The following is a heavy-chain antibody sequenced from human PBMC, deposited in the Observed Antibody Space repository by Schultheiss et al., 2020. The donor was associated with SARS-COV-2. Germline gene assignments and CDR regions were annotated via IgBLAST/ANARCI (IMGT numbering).Heavy chain of an antibody. V-gene: IGHV3-30*18. CDR3: AKDRPSSGWSLDY. D-gene: IGHD6-19*01. Sequence: GGSLRLSCAASGFTFSTYGMHWVRQAPGKGLDWVAVISYDESNKYYADSVKGRFTISRDNSENTVFLQMNSLRAEDTAVYYCAKDRPSSGWSLDYWGQGTLVTVSS. J-gene: IGHJ4*02. CDR1: GFTFSTYG. CDR2: ISYDESNK.